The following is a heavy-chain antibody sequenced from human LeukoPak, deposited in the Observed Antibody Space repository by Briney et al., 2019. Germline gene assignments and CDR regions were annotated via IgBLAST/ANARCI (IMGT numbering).Heavy chain of an antibody. Sequence: PGGSLRLSCAASGFTFSSYSMNWVRQAPGKGLEWVSYISSSSSNIKYADSVKGRFTISRDNAKNSLYLQMNSLRAEDTAVYYCAREGMTTVTTVDYWGQGTLVTVSS. V-gene: IGHV3-48*04. CDR3: AREGMTTVTTVDY. CDR1: GFTFSSYS. D-gene: IGHD4-17*01. J-gene: IGHJ4*02. CDR2: ISSSSSNI.